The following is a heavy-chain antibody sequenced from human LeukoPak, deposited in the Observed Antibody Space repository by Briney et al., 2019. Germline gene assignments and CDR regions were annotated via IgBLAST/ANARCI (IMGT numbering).Heavy chain of an antibody. V-gene: IGHV4-34*01. D-gene: IGHD2-15*01. Sequence: PSETLSLTCAVYGGSFSGYYWSWIRQPPGKGLEWIGEINHSGSTNYNPSLKSRVTISVDTSKNQFSLRLSSVTAADTAVYYCASQTTRGYNWFDPWGQGTLVTVSS. CDR1: GGSFSGYY. CDR2: INHSGST. J-gene: IGHJ5*02. CDR3: ASQTTRGYNWFDP.